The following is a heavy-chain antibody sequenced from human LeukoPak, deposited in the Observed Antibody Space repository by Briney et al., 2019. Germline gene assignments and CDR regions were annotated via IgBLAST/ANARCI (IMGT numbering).Heavy chain of an antibody. CDR2: ISYDGSNK. Sequence: GGSLRLSCAASGFTFSSYAMHWVRQAPGKGLEWVAVISYDGSNKYYADSVKGRFTISRDNSKNTLYLQMNSLRAEDTAVHYCARESTPPYYYYGMDVWGQGTTVTVSS. CDR3: ARESTPPYYYYGMDV. J-gene: IGHJ6*02. D-gene: IGHD2-2*01. V-gene: IGHV3-30*04. CDR1: GFTFSSYA.